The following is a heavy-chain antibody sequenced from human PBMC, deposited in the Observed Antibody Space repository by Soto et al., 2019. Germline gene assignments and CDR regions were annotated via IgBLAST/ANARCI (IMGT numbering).Heavy chain of an antibody. CDR2: INHSRST. V-gene: IGHV4-34*01. D-gene: IGHD2-2*01. Sequence: QVQLQQWGAGLLKPSETLSLTCAVYGGSFSGYYWSWIRQPPGKGLEWIGEINHSRSTNYNPSLKSRVTISVDTSKNQFSLKLSSVTAADTAVYYCARVRQYCSSTSCYPYGMDVWGQGTTVTVSS. CDR1: GGSFSGYY. CDR3: ARVRQYCSSTSCYPYGMDV. J-gene: IGHJ6*02.